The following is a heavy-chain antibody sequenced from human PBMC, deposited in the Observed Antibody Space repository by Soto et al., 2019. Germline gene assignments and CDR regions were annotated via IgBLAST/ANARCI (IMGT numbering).Heavy chain of an antibody. CDR3: ARDLSITGALDY. J-gene: IGHJ4*02. CDR1: GGSISSGGYY. Sequence: SETLSLTCTVSGGSISSGGYYWSWIRQHPGKGLEWIGYIYYSGSTYYNPSLKSRVTISVDTSKNQFSLKLSSVTAADTAVYYCARDLSITGALDYWGQGTLVTVSS. CDR2: IYYSGST. V-gene: IGHV4-31*03. D-gene: IGHD6-6*01.